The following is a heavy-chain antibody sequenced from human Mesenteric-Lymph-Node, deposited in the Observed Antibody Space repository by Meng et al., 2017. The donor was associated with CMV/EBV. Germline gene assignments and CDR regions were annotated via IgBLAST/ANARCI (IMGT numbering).Heavy chain of an antibody. Sequence: ASVPVSCKASGYTFTAHDISWMRQAPGQGLEWVGWMSTRNGHTNYEQKLQGRVTMTTHASTSTVYMELRSLTSDDTAVNYCARGGFGGSGATYYYYYEMDVWGQGTTVTVSS. J-gene: IGHJ6*02. D-gene: IGHD3-10*01. CDR2: MSTRNGHT. V-gene: IGHV1-18*01. CDR3: ARGGFGGSGATYYYYYEMDV. CDR1: GYTFTAHD.